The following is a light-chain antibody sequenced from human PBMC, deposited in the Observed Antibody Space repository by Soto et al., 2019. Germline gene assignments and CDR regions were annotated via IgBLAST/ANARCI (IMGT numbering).Light chain of an antibody. CDR1: QSVSSRY. CDR3: QHYSTPRT. Sequence: EIVLTQSPGTLSLSPGERATLSCRASQSVSSRYLAWYQQKPGQAPRLLIYGASSRATGIPDRFSGSGSGTDFSLTISRLEPEDFAVYYCQHYSTPRTFSHGTKVDIK. J-gene: IGKJ1*01. V-gene: IGKV3-20*01. CDR2: GAS.